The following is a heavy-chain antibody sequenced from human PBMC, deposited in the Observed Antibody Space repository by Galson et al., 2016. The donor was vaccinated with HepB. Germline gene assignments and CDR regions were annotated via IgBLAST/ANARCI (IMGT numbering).Heavy chain of an antibody. D-gene: IGHD4-23*01. V-gene: IGHV4-31*03. CDR1: GGSISSGGYY. J-gene: IGHJ3*02. Sequence: TLSLTCTVSGGSISSGGYYWSWIRQHSGKGLEWIGYIYYSGSTYHNPSLKSRVTIAVDTSKNQFSLKLSSVTAADTAVYFCARVRTTVAQALAFDIWGQGTMVTVSS. CDR3: ARVRTTVAQALAFDI. CDR2: IYYSGST.